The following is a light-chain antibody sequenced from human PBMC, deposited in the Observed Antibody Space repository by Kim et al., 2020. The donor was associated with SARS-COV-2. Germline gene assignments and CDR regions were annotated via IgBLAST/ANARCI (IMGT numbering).Light chain of an antibody. Sequence: QSVLTQPPSASGTPGQRVTISCSGSSSNIGSNTVNWYQQLPGTAPKLLIYSNNQRPSGVPDRFSGSKSGTSASLAISGLQSEDEPDYYCAAWDDSLNGRVFGGGTKVTVL. J-gene: IGLJ3*02. V-gene: IGLV1-44*01. CDR2: SNN. CDR3: AAWDDSLNGRV. CDR1: SSNIGSNT.